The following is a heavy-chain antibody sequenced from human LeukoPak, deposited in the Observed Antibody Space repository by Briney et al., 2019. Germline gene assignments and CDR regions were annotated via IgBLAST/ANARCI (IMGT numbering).Heavy chain of an antibody. CDR2: INPNGGDT. J-gene: IGHJ5*02. V-gene: IGHV1-2*02. CDR1: GYTFTDYD. D-gene: IGHD3-10*01. Sequence: ASVKVSCKASGYTFTDYDINWVRQAPGQGLQWMGWINPNGGDTNYAQKFRDRVTMTRDTSISTAYIELNLLRSDDTAVYYCARGDYYGSPKVVAAWGQGTLVTVSS. CDR3: ARGDYYGSPKVVAA.